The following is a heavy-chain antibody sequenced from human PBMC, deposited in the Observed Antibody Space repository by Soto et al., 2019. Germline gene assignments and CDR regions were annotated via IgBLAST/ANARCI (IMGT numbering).Heavy chain of an antibody. Sequence: QITLKESGPTLVKPTQTLTLTCTFSGLSLRTTGVGVGWVRQPPGKALEWLALLYWDDDKRYSPSLKSRLTITKAPSEKRVVLTMTNSDTVDTATYYCVQSRCVGDCLQIYSSRSHYGLDVWGQGTTVTVSS. CDR2: LYWDDDK. CDR3: VQSRCVGDCLQIYSSRSHYGLDV. J-gene: IGHJ6*02. D-gene: IGHD2-21*02. CDR1: GLSLRTTGVG. V-gene: IGHV2-5*02.